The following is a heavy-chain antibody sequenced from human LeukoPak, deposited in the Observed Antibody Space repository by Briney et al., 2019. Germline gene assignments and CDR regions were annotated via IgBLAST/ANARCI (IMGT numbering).Heavy chain of an antibody. V-gene: IGHV3-23*01. CDR2: IFGSGGTT. CDR1: GITFSSYA. Sequence: PGGSLRLSCVVSGITFSSYAMSWVRQAPGKGLEWVSAIFGSGGTTYYADSVRGRFTISRDNSENTLYLQMNSLRAEDTAVYYCARDNREMVKIYYYYGMDVWGQGTTVTVSS. J-gene: IGHJ6*02. D-gene: IGHD5-24*01. CDR3: ARDNREMVKIYYYYGMDV.